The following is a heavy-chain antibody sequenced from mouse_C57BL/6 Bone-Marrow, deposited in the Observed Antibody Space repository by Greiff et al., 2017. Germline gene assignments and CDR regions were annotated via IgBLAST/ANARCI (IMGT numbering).Heavy chain of an antibody. CDR1: GYSITSGYY. CDR2: ISYDGSN. J-gene: IGHJ1*03. CDR3: ARRHYDYDAWYFDV. D-gene: IGHD2-4*01. V-gene: IGHV3-6*01. Sequence: ESGPGLVKPSQSLSLTCSVTGYSITSGYYWNWIRQFPGNKLEWMGYISYDGSNNYNPSLKNRISITRDTSKNQFFLKLNSVTTEDTATXDCARRHYDYDAWYFDVWGTGTTVTVSS.